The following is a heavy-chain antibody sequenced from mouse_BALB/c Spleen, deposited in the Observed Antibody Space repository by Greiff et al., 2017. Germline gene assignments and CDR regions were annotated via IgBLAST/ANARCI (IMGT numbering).Heavy chain of an antibody. CDR2: IDPANGKT. Sequence: EVQLQQSGAELVKPGASVKLSCTASGFNIKDTYMSWVKQRPEQGLEWIGRIDPANGKTKYDPKFQGKATITADTTSNTAYLQLSSLTSEDTAVYYCARGEYGAMDYWGQGTSVTVSA. CDR3: ARGEYGAMDY. D-gene: IGHD5-1*01. V-gene: IGHV14-3*02. J-gene: IGHJ4*01. CDR1: GFNIKDTY.